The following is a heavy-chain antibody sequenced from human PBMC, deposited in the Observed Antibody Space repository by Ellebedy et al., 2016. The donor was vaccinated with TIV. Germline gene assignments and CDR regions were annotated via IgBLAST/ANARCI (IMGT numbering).Heavy chain of an antibody. CDR1: GFTFSNYA. CDR3: ARDSPHRDCTTDNCYIAAFDI. CDR2: ISHDGNNK. J-gene: IGHJ3*02. D-gene: IGHD2-2*02. V-gene: IGHV3-30*07. Sequence: GESLKISCAASGFTFSNYAMHWVRQTPGKGLEWVALISHDGNNKLYADSLKGRFTISRDNVENSLDLQMNSLRAEDTAMYYCARDSPHRDCTTDNCYIAAFDIWGQGTLVTVSS.